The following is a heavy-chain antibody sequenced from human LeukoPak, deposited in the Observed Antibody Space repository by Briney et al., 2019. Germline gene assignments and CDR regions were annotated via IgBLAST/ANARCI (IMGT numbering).Heavy chain of an antibody. J-gene: IGHJ3*02. D-gene: IGHD5-12*01. Sequence: GASVKVSCKASGGTFSSYAISWVRQAPGQGLEWMGGIISIFGTANYAQKFQGRVTITTDESTSTAYMELSSLRSEDTAVYYCARLRRGYAFDIWGQGTMVTVSS. V-gene: IGHV1-69*05. CDR1: GGTFSSYA. CDR3: ARLRRGYAFDI. CDR2: IISIFGTA.